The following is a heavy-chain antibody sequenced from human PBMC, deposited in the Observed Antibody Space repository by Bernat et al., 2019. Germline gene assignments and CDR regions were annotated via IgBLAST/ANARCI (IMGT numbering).Heavy chain of an antibody. CDR1: GFTFSSYG. Sequence: QVQLVESGGGVVQPGGSLRLSCAASGFTFSSYGMHWVRQAPGKGLEWVAFIRYDGSNKYYADSVKGRFTNSRDNSKNTLYLQMNSLRAEDTAVYYCAKMSVGISWYFDLWGRGTLVTVSS. CDR2: IRYDGSNK. J-gene: IGHJ2*01. CDR3: AKMSVGISWYFDL. D-gene: IGHD7-27*01. V-gene: IGHV3-30*02.